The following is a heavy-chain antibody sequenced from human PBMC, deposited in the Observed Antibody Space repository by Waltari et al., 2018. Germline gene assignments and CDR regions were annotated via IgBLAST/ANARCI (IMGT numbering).Heavy chain of an antibody. J-gene: IGHJ6*02. CDR1: GGTFSSYA. CDR3: ARETMVAGLYYYYYGMDV. D-gene: IGHD6-19*01. Sequence: QVQLVQSGAEVKKPGSSVKVSCKASGGTFSSYAISWVRQAPGQGIEWMGGIIPRFVTANYAQKCKGRVTSTADESTSTAYMELSSVRSEDTAVYYCARETMVAGLYYYYYGMDVWGQGTTVTVSS. CDR2: IIPRFVTA. V-gene: IGHV1-69*13.